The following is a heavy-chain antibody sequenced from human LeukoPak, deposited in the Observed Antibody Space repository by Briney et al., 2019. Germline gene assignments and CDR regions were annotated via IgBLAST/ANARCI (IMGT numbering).Heavy chain of an antibody. CDR3: ARWGSSWGNWFDP. D-gene: IGHD6-13*01. CDR1: GFTFTGHS. CDR2: IKQDGSEK. V-gene: IGHV3-7*01. Sequence: GRSLRLSCVASGFTFTGHSMHWVRQAPGKGLEWVANIKQDGSEKYYVDPVKGRFTISRDNAKNSLYLQMNSLRAEDTAVYYCARWGSSWGNWFDPWGQGTLVTVSS. J-gene: IGHJ5*02.